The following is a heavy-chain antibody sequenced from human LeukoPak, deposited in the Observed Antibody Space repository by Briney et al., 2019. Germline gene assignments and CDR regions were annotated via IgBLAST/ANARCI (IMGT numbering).Heavy chain of an antibody. CDR3: ASLYGDSYFDY. V-gene: IGHV4-59*12. Sequence: SETLSLTCTVSGGSISSYYWSWIRQPPGKGLEWIGYIYYSGSTNYNPSLKSRVTISVDTSKNQFSLKLSSVTAADTAVYYCASLYGDSYFDYWGQGTLVTVSS. D-gene: IGHD4-17*01. CDR1: GGSISSYY. CDR2: IYYSGST. J-gene: IGHJ4*02.